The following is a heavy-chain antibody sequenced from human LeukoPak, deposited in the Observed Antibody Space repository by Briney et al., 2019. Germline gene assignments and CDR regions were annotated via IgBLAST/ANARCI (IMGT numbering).Heavy chain of an antibody. V-gene: IGHV4-4*09. Sequence: SETLSLTCTVSGGSISSYYWSWIRQPPGKGLEWIGYIYTSGSTNYNPSLKSRVTISVDTSKNQFSLKLSSVTAADTAVYYCARETAAGTGRTIRLFDYWGQGTLVTVSS. CDR2: IYTSGST. J-gene: IGHJ4*02. CDR3: ARETAAGTGRTIRLFDY. CDR1: GGSISSYY. D-gene: IGHD6-13*01.